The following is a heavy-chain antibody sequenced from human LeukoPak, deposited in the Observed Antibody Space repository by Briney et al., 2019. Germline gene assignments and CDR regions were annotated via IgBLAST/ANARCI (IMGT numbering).Heavy chain of an antibody. Sequence: GGSLRLSCAASGFTFSSYAMGWVRQAPGKGLEWVSAISGSGGSTYYADSVKGRFTIPRDNSKNTLYLQMNSLRAEDTAVYYCAKDTHIVVVTASTFDYWGQGTLVTVSS. D-gene: IGHD2-21*02. CDR3: AKDTHIVVVTASTFDY. J-gene: IGHJ4*02. CDR2: ISGSGGST. CDR1: GFTFSSYA. V-gene: IGHV3-23*01.